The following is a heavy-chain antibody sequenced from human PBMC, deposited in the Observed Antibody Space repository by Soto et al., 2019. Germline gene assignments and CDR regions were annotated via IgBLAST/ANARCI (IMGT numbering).Heavy chain of an antibody. CDR3: ARVARYSSSWYFDY. CDR2: INHSGST. CDR1: GGSFSGYY. Sequence: SETLSLTRAVYGGSFSGYYWSWIRQPPGKGLEWIGEINHSGSTNYNPSLKSRVTISVDTSKNQFSLKLSSVTAADTAVYYCARVARYSSSWYFDYWGQGTLVTVSS. D-gene: IGHD6-13*01. V-gene: IGHV4-34*01. J-gene: IGHJ4*02.